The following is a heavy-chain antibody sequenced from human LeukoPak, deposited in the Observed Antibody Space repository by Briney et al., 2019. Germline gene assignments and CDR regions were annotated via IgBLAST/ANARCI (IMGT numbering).Heavy chain of an antibody. D-gene: IGHD5-18*01. V-gene: IGHV4-34*01. J-gene: IGHJ4*02. Sequence: SETLSLTCAVYGGSLSGYYWSWIRLPPGKGLEWIGEINHVGVTHYNPSLKSRVTMSIDASKNQFSLNVNSVTAADTAVYYCARGGSTPMVLRYWGQGNLATVSS. CDR2: INHVGVT. CDR3: ARGGSTPMVLRY. CDR1: GGSLSGYY.